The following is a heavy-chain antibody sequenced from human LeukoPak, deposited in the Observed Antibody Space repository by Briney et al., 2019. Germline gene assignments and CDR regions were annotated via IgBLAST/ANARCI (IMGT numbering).Heavy chain of an antibody. J-gene: IGHJ3*02. CDR2: INPSSGGT. V-gene: IGHV1-2*02. Sequence: ASVKVSCKASGYTFTGYYIHWVRQAPGQGLEWMGWINPSSGGTNYAQKFQGRVTMTRDTSISTAYMELSRLRSDDTAVYYCARVTGIADNAFDIWGQGTMVTVSS. CDR1: GYTFTGYY. CDR3: ARVTGIADNAFDI. D-gene: IGHD6-13*01.